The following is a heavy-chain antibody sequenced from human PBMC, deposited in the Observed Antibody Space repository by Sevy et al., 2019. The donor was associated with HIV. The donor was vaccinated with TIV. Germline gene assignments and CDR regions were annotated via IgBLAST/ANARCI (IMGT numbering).Heavy chain of an antibody. V-gene: IGHV3-23*01. Sequence: GGSLRLSCAASGFTISIYAMTWVRQAPGKGLEWVSTISVSGDSTYYADSVKGRFTISRDNSKNTLYLQMNTLRAEDTALYYCAKDHDNNWFDPWGQGTLVTVSS. CDR1: GFTISIYA. D-gene: IGHD3-9*01. CDR3: AKDHDNNWFDP. CDR2: ISVSGDST. J-gene: IGHJ5*02.